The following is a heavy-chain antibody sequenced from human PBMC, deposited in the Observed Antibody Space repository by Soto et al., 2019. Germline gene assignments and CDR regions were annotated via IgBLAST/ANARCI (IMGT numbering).Heavy chain of an antibody. CDR3: ARVGLGISPDY. V-gene: IGHV4-31*03. CDR1: GGSISSGGYY. Sequence: PSETLSLTCTVSGGSISSGGYYWSWIRQHPGKGLEWIGYIYYSGSTYYNPSLKSRVTISVDTSKNQFSLKLSSVTAADTAVYYCARVGLGISPDYWGQGTLVTVSS. CDR2: IYYSGST. J-gene: IGHJ4*02. D-gene: IGHD7-27*01.